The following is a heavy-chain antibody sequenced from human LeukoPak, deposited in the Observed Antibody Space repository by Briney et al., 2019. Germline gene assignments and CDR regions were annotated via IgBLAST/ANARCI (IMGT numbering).Heavy chain of an antibody. CDR2: ITGSGTTT. J-gene: IGHJ4*02. CDR1: GFTFSSYA. V-gene: IGHV3-23*01. CDR3: AKRNYGDPGYFDY. D-gene: IGHD4-17*01. Sequence: PGGSLRLSCAASGFTFSSYAMSWVRQVPGKGLEWVSAITGSGTTTYYADSVKGRFAISRDNSKNALYLQMSSLRDEDTAVYYCAKRNYGDPGYFDYWGQGTLVTVSS.